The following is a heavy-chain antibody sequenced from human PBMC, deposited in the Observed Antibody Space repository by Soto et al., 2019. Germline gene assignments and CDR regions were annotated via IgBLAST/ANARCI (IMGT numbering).Heavy chain of an antibody. J-gene: IGHJ4*02. V-gene: IGHV1-46*01. CDR3: ARDHISTAIPPLYQLDY. D-gene: IGHD2-2*01. CDR2: INPSSGST. Sequence: ASVKVSCKASGYTFTTYYIHWVRQAPGQGLEWMGIINPSSGSTTYAQKFQGRVTMTSDTSTGTIYMELSSLTSEDTAVFYCARDHISTAIPPLYQLDYWGQGTLVTVS. CDR1: GYTFTTYY.